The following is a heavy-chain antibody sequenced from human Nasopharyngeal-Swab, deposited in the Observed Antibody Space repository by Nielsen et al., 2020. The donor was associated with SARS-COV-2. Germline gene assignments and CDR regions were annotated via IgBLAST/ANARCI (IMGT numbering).Heavy chain of an antibody. CDR2: ISCTNNYI. D-gene: IGHD6-19*01. J-gene: IGHJ2*01. CDR1: GFIFSTYR. V-gene: IGHV3-21*01. CDR3: ASSGYSSGCNL. Sequence: GESLKISCATSGFIFSTYRMNWVRQAPGKGLEWVSSISCTNNYIYYADSVKGRFTISRDNAKSSLYLQMNSLRAEDTAVYYCASSGYSSGCNLWGRGTLVTVSS.